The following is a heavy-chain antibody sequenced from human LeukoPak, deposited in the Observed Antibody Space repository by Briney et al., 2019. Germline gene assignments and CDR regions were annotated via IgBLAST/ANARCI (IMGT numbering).Heavy chain of an antibody. CDR1: GFTFSSYA. D-gene: IGHD3-10*01. Sequence: PGGSLRLSCAASGFTFSSYAMSWVRQAPGKRLEWVSAISGSGGSTYYADSVKGRFTISRDNSKNTLYLQMNSLRAEDTAVYYCAKSITMVRGASFDYWGQGTLVTVSS. J-gene: IGHJ4*02. CDR2: ISGSGGST. CDR3: AKSITMVRGASFDY. V-gene: IGHV3-23*01.